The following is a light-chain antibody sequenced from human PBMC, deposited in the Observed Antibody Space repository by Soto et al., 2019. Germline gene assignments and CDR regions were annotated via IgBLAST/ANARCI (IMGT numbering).Light chain of an antibody. CDR1: SSNIGSNT. CDR3: AAWDDSLNGRV. V-gene: IGLV1-44*01. J-gene: IGLJ3*02. Sequence: QSVLTQPPSASGTPGQRVTISCSGSSSNIGSNTVNWYQQLPGTAPKLLIYKNNQWPSGVPDRFSGSKSGTSASLAISGLQSEDEADYYCAAWDDSLNGRVFGGGTKLTVL. CDR2: KNN.